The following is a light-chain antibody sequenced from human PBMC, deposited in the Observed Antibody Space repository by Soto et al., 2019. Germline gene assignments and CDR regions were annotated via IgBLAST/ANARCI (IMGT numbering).Light chain of an antibody. CDR3: QQTYSNPRT. V-gene: IGKV1-39*01. J-gene: IGKJ1*01. Sequence: DIQMTQSPSSLSASVGDRVTITCRTSQSISIYLNWYQQIPGKAPKLLIYASSNLHTGVPSRFSGSASGTDFTLTISSLQPEDSATYYCQQTYSNPRTFGQVTKVEIK. CDR2: ASS. CDR1: QSISIY.